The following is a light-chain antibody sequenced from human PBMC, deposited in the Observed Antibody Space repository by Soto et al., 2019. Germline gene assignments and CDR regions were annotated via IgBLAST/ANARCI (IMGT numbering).Light chain of an antibody. Sequence: QSPLTQPPSVSAAPGQKVTISCSGTRSNIENNYVSWYQQLPGTAPKLLIYDNNNRPSGIPDRFSGSKSGTSATLAITGLRTGDEADYYCGTWDSSLSAVVFGGGTKLTVL. CDR1: RSNIENNY. J-gene: IGLJ2*01. CDR3: GTWDSSLSAVV. V-gene: IGLV1-51*01. CDR2: DNN.